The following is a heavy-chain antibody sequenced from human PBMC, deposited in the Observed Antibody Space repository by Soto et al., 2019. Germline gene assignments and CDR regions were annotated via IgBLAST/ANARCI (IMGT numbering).Heavy chain of an antibody. CDR2: MVSDGSKI. CDR3: AREATSGTSRGFWIDS. Sequence: QVQLVESGGGVVQPGTSLRLSCAASGFTFSAYGMHWVRQAPGKGLEWVALMVSDGSKIYYADSVKGRFTISRDNSKNTLYQQMDSLRAEDMGVHCCAREATSGTSRGFWIDSWGQGTLVSVSS. V-gene: IGHV3-33*01. J-gene: IGHJ4*02. CDR1: GFTFSAYG. D-gene: IGHD1-1*01.